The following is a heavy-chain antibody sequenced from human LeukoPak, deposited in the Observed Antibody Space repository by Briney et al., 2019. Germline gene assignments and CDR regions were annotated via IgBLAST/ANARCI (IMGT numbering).Heavy chain of an antibody. CDR3: AKSNGYGLVDI. J-gene: IGHJ3*02. Sequence: TSETLSLTCAVYGGSFSGYYWSWIRQPPGKGLEWIGEINHSGSTNYNPSLKSRVTISVDTSKNQFSLKLNSVTAADTAVYYCAKSNGYGLVDIWGQGTMVTVSS. CDR1: GGSFSGYY. D-gene: IGHD3-10*01. CDR2: INHSGST. V-gene: IGHV4-34*01.